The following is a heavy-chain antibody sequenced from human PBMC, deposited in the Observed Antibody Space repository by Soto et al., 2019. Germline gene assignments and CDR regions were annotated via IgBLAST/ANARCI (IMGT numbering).Heavy chain of an antibody. J-gene: IGHJ3*02. V-gene: IGHV4-59*01. CDR1: GGSISSYY. D-gene: IGHD4-17*01. CDR3: ARSTHDYGDYVDAFDI. Sequence: SETLSLTCTVSGGSISSYYWSWIRQPPGKGLEWIGYIYYSGSTNYNPSLKSRVTISVDTSKNQFSLKLSSVTAADTMVHYSARSTHDYGDYVDAFDIWGQGTMVTVSS. CDR2: IYYSGST.